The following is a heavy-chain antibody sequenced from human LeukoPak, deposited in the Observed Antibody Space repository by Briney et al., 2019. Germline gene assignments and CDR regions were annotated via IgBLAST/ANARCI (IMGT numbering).Heavy chain of an antibody. CDR1: GGSISSYY. CDR2: IYYSGST. CDR3: AGMSPRATKASFDY. Sequence: SETLSLTCTVSGGSISSYYWSWIRQPPGKGLEWIGYIYYSGSTDYNPSLKSRVTISVDTSKNQFSLKLSSVTAADTAVYYCAGMSPRATKASFDYWGQGTLVTVSS. D-gene: IGHD1-26*01. J-gene: IGHJ4*02. V-gene: IGHV4-59*01.